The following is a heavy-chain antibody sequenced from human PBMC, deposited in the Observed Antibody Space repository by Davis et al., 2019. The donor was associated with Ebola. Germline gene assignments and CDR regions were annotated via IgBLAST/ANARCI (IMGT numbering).Heavy chain of an antibody. Sequence: MPSETLSLTCTVSGGSISTYYWSWIRQPPGKGLEWIGYISYSGSTNYNPSLESRVTISVEASKNQFSLKLSSVTAADTAVYYCARELQTTVTTNAYDIWGQGTMVTVSS. J-gene: IGHJ3*02. CDR2: ISYSGST. D-gene: IGHD4-17*01. CDR1: GGSISTYY. V-gene: IGHV4-59*01. CDR3: ARELQTTVTTNAYDI.